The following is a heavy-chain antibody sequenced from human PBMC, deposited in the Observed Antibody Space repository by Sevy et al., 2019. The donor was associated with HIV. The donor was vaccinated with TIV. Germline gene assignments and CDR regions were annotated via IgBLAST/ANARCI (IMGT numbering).Heavy chain of an antibody. D-gene: IGHD3-16*01. J-gene: IGHJ4*02. Sequence: GGSLRLSCAGSGFTFSSYAMHWVRQAPGKGLEWVATMNQDGTERDYVDSVKGRFTISRDNTKTSLFLQMNSLSAEDTGVYYCVREGLGGFSYSLDCWGQGTLVTVSS. CDR3: VREGLGGFSYSLDC. CDR2: MNQDGTER. CDR1: GFTFSSYA. V-gene: IGHV3-7*01.